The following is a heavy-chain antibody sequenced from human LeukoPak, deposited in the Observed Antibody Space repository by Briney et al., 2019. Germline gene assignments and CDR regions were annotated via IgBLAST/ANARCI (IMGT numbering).Heavy chain of an antibody. CDR2: IRGDGYDT. Sequence: GSLRLSCAASEFSFSDFWMHWVRQTPGKGLVWVSRIRGDGYDTNYADSVEGRFTISRDNARHTLYLQMNSLRADDTAVYYCASDRVLGSGSLDNWGQGTLVTVSS. D-gene: IGHD3-10*01. V-gene: IGHV3-74*01. J-gene: IGHJ4*02. CDR3: ASDRVLGSGSLDN. CDR1: EFSFSDFW.